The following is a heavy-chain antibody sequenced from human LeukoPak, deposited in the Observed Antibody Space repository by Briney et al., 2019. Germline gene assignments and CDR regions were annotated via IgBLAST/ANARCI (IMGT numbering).Heavy chain of an antibody. CDR3: ARETVVPAAGFDY. D-gene: IGHD2-2*01. J-gene: IGHJ4*02. CDR2: IIPIFGTA. Sequence: GASVKVSCKASGYTFTSYDISWVRQAPGQGLEWMGGIIPIFGTANYAQKFQGRVTITTDESTSTVYMELSSLRSEDTAVYYCARETVVPAAGFDYWGQGTLVTVSS. V-gene: IGHV1-69*05. CDR1: GYTFTSYD.